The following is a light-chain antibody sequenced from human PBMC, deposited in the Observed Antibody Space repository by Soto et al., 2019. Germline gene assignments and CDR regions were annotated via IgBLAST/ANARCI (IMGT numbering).Light chain of an antibody. J-gene: IGLJ1*01. CDR3: CSYAGDSYV. CDR2: DVS. V-gene: IGLV2-23*02. CDR1: SSDVGNYNL. Sequence: QSVLTQPASMSGSPGQSITISCTGTSSDVGNYNLVSWYQQHPGKAPKLMIYDVSKRPSGVSNRFSGSKSGNTASLTISGLQADDEADYYCCSYAGDSYVFGTGTKVIVL.